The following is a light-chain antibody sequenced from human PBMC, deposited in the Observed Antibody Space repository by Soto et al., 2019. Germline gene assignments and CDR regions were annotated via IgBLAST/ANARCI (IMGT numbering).Light chain of an antibody. CDR3: QQYGSSLLT. Sequence: TQSPGTLSLSPAERATLSCRASQSVSSSYLAWYQQKPGQAPRLLIYGASSRATGIPDRFSGSGSGTDFTLTISRLEPEDFAVYYCQQYGSSLLTFGGGTKADIK. CDR2: GAS. V-gene: IGKV3-20*01. J-gene: IGKJ4*01. CDR1: QSVSSSY.